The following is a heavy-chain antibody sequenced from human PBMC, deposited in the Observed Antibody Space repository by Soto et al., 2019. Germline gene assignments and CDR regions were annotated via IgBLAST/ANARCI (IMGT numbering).Heavy chain of an antibody. D-gene: IGHD3-9*01. V-gene: IGHV4-59*08. J-gene: IGHJ4*02. CDR1: DASISNLY. CDR3: GRQIDWFGVTDC. CDR2: VYYTGNT. Sequence: SETLSLTCTISDASISNLYWSWIRQAPGKGLEWLGYVYYTGNTKYNPSLGSRVTISLGASQNQFSLKLESVTPADTAVYYGGRQIDWFGVTDCWGPGTLVTVSS.